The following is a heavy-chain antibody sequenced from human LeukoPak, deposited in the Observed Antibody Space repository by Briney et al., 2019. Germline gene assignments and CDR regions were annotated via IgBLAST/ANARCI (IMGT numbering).Heavy chain of an antibody. J-gene: IGHJ4*02. CDR3: ARVTGPTSTVVRGVIIPAFDY. CDR1: GFTVNNNY. Sequence: GGSLRLSCAASGFTVNNNYMSRVRQAPGKGLEWVSIIYSGGSTYYTDSVKGRFTISRDNSKNTLYLQMNSLRAEDTAVYYCARVTGPTSTVVRGVIIPAFDYWGQGTLVTVSS. D-gene: IGHD3-10*01. CDR2: IYSGGST. V-gene: IGHV3-53*01.